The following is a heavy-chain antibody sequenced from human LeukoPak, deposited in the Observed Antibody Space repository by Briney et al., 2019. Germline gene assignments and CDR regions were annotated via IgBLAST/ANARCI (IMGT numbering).Heavy chain of an antibody. CDR3: AKDRCSSTSCSHGFDY. V-gene: IGHV3-23*01. J-gene: IGHJ4*02. CDR1: GGSISSSSYY. CDR2: ISGSGGST. Sequence: ETLSLTCTVSGGSISSSSYYWGWIRQPPGKGLEWVSAISGSGGSTYYADSVKGRFTISRDNSKNTLYLQMNSLRAEDTAVYYCAKDRCSSTSCSHGFDYWGQGTLVTVSS. D-gene: IGHD2-2*01.